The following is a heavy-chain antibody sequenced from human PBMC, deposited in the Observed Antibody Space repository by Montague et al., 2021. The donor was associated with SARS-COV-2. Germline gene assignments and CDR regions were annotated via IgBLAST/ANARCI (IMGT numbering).Heavy chain of an antibody. CDR1: GFTFSSYA. Sequence: SLRLSCAASGFTFSSYAMHWVRQAPGKGLEWVAVISYDGSNKYYADSVKGQFTISRDNSKNTLYLRMNSLRAEDTAVYYCATTQRPFTNYYYYYGMDVWGQGTTVTVSS. J-gene: IGHJ6*02. CDR3: ATTQRPFTNYYYYYGMDV. D-gene: IGHD6-25*01. V-gene: IGHV3-30*04. CDR2: ISYDGSNK.